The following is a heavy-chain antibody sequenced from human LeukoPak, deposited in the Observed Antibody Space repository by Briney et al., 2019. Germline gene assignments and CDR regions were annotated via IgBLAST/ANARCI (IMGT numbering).Heavy chain of an antibody. Sequence: SETLSLTCTVSGGSVSNYYWSWIRQSPGKGLEWIGYIYYTETSYNPSLKSRVTISADTSKNQFSLKLYSVTAADTAVYYCATRKLGNDCWGQGTLVTVSS. V-gene: IGHV4-59*02. CDR2: IYYTET. CDR1: GGSVSNYY. CDR3: ATRKLGNDC. J-gene: IGHJ4*02. D-gene: IGHD7-27*01.